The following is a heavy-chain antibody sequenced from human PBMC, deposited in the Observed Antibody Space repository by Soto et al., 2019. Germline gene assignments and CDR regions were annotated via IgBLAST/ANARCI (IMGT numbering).Heavy chain of an antibody. CDR1: GFTFSTYW. CDR2: INGDGSDT. CDR3: TRSMTGFSYADS. J-gene: IGHJ4*02. D-gene: IGHD2-2*01. V-gene: IGHV3-74*01. Sequence: EVQLVESGGVLVQPGGSLRLSCAASGFTFSTYWMHWVRQAPGKGLVWVSRINGDGSDTVYTDFVKGRFTSSRDNAKNTLYVQRISLRAEDTAVYYCTRSMTGFSYADSWGRGTLVTVSS.